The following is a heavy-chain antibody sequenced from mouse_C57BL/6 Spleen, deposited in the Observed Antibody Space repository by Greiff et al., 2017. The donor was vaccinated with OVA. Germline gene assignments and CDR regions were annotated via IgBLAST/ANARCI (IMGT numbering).Heavy chain of an antibody. J-gene: IGHJ3*01. CDR3: ARGYGNSFAY. CDR1: GFTFSSYA. Sequence: EVQLVESGGGLVKPGGSLKLSCAASGFTFSSYAMSWVRQTPEKRLEWVATISDGGSYTYYPDNVKGRFTISRDNAKNNLYLQMSHLKSEDTAMYYCARGYGNSFAYWGQGTLVTVSA. CDR2: ISDGGSYT. D-gene: IGHD2-1*01. V-gene: IGHV5-4*01.